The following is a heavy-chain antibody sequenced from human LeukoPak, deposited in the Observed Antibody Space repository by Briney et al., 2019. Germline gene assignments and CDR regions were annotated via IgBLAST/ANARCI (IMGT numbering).Heavy chain of an antibody. CDR2: ISYDGSNK. CDR3: AKDSMPRGWLYYFDY. V-gene: IGHV3-30*04. J-gene: IGHJ4*02. D-gene: IGHD2/OR15-2a*01. CDR1: GFTLSSYV. Sequence: GGSLRLSCAASGFTLSSYVMHWVRQAPGKGLEWVAVISYDGSNKYYADSVKGRFTISRDNSKNTLYLQMNSLRAEDTAVYYCAKDSMPRGWLYYFDYWGQGTLVTVSS.